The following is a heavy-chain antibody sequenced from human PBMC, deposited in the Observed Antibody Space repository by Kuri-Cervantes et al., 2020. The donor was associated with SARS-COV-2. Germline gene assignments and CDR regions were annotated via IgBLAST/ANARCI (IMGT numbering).Heavy chain of an antibody. D-gene: IGHD6-13*01. CDR2: ISAYNGNT. CDR1: GYTFTSYG. CDR3: ARVIIAAAGTDAFDI. Sequence: ASVKVSCKASGYTFTSYGISWVRQAPGQGLEWMGWISAYNGNTNYAQKLQGRATMTTDTSTSTAYMELRSLRSDDTAVYYCARVIIAAAGTDAFDIWGQGTMVTVSS. J-gene: IGHJ3*02. V-gene: IGHV1-18*01.